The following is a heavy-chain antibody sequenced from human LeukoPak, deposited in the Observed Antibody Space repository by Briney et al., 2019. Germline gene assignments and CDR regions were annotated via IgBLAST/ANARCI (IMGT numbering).Heavy chain of an antibody. CDR2: ISSRGTTT. Sequence: PGGSLRLSCAASGFTFSSYEMNWVRQAPGKGLEWVSYISSRGTTTYYADSVKGRFTISRDDAKNSLYLHMNSLRDEDTAVYYCARLWGYCSGGSCYSTPYWGQGTLVTVSS. D-gene: IGHD2-15*01. CDR1: GFTFSSYE. CDR3: ARLWGYCSGGSCYSTPY. J-gene: IGHJ4*02. V-gene: IGHV3-48*03.